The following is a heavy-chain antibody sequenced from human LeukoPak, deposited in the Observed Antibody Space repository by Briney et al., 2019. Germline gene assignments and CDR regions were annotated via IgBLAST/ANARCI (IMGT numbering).Heavy chain of an antibody. Sequence: GGSLRLSCAASGFTFSNAWMSWVRQAPGKGLEWVGRIKSKTDGGTTDYAAPVKGRFTISRGDSKNTLYLQMKSLETEDTAVYYYTTDDGRIDYWGQGTLVTVSS. CDR3: TTDDGRIDY. CDR1: GFTFSNAW. V-gene: IGHV3-15*01. D-gene: IGHD1-26*01. J-gene: IGHJ4*02. CDR2: IKSKTDGGTT.